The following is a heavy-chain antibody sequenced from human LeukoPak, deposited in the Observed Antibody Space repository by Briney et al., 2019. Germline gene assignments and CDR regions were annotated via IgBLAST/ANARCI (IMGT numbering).Heavy chain of an antibody. D-gene: IGHD3-22*01. CDR3: ARDWGRDYYDSSGYYDY. CDR2: ISAYNGNT. J-gene: IGHJ4*02. V-gene: IGHV1-18*01. Sequence: GASVKVSCKASGYTFTSYGISWVRQAPGQGLEWMGWISAYNGNTNYAQKLQGRVTMTTDTSTSTAYMELRSLRSDDTAVYYCARDWGRDYYDSSGYYDYWGQGTLVTVSS. CDR1: GYTFTSYG.